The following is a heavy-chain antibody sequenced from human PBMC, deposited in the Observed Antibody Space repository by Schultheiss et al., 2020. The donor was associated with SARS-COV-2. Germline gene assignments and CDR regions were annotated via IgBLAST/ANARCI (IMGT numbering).Heavy chain of an antibody. CDR3: ARDGMAVTKIWYFDL. CDR2: IASGSGYI. Sequence: GGSLRLSCAASGFTFSSYAMHWVRQAPGKGLEWVSSIASGSGYIYYADSVKGRFTISRDNSKNTLYLQMNSLRAEDTAVYYCARDGMAVTKIWYFDLWGRGTLVTVSS. J-gene: IGHJ2*01. V-gene: IGHV3-21*01. D-gene: IGHD4-17*01. CDR1: GFTFSSYA.